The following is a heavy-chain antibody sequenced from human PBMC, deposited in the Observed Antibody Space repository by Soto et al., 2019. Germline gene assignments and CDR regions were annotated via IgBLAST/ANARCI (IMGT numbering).Heavy chain of an antibody. Sequence: SVKVSCKASGGTFSRYTISWVRQAPGQGLEWVGRIIPILGIANYAQKFQGRVTITADKSTSTAYMELSSLRSEDTAVYYCAREREGRTTYDILTGYQYYFDYWGQGTLVTVSS. V-gene: IGHV1-69*04. CDR3: AREREGRTTYDILTGYQYYFDY. CDR2: IIPILGIA. CDR1: GGTFSRYT. J-gene: IGHJ4*02. D-gene: IGHD3-9*01.